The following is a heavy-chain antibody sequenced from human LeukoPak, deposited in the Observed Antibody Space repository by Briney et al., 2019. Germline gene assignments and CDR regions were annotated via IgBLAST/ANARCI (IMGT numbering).Heavy chain of an antibody. CDR3: ARGDGVVQLKYNWFDP. CDR2: TSYSGYA. CDR1: GASITDYY. Sequence: TSETLSLTCTVSGASITDYYWSWIRQPPGKGLEYIGYTSYSGYANYNPSLTSRVTISLDTSQNQFSLELSSVTAADTAVYYCARGDGVVQLKYNWFDPWGQGTLVTVSS. J-gene: IGHJ5*02. D-gene: IGHD3-3*01. V-gene: IGHV4-59*13.